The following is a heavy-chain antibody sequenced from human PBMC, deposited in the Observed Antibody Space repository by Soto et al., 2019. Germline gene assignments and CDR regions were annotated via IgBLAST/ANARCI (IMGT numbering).Heavy chain of an antibody. CDR3: ARAGIAAALDY. D-gene: IGHD6-13*01. J-gene: IGHJ4*02. CDR1: GFTFSSYS. CDR2: ISSSSSYI. V-gene: IGHV3-21*01. Sequence: EVQLVESGGGLVKPGGSLRLSCAASGFTFSSYSMNWVRQAPGKGLEWVSSISSSSSYIYYADSVKGRFTISRDNAKNSLYLQVNSLRAEDTAVYYCARAGIAAALDYWGQGTLVTVSS.